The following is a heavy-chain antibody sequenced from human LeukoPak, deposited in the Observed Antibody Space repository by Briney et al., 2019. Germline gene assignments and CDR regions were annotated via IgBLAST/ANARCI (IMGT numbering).Heavy chain of an antibody. J-gene: IGHJ6*02. D-gene: IGHD3-22*01. CDR1: GITLMSYT. CDR2: VLDNTDFA. CDR3: ASEPGLSRGAVYAMGV. Sequence: GGSLRLSCSASGITLMSYTIHWLRRAPGRGLEWLTLVLDNTDFAYHADSVKGRFIISRDTSKNVVYLQMNSLRPEDTAVYYCASEPGLSRGAVYAMGVWAKGPRSPSP. V-gene: IGHV3-30-3*01.